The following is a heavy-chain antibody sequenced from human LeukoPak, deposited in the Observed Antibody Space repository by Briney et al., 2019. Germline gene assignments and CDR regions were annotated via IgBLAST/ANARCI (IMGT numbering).Heavy chain of an antibody. V-gene: IGHV4-61*08. D-gene: IGHD3-10*01. CDR1: GGSISSGGYY. CDR3: ARLGDGLDY. Sequence: SETLSLTCPFPGGSISSGGYYWSWIRQHPGKGLEWIGYIYYSGSTNYNPSLKSRVTISVDTSKNQFSLKLSSVTAADTAVYYCARLGDGLDYWGQGTLVTVSS. J-gene: IGHJ4*02. CDR2: IYYSGST.